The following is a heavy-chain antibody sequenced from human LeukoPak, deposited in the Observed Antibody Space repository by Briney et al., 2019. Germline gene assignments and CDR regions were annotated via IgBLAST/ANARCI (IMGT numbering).Heavy chain of an antibody. CDR2: INSDGSST. D-gene: IGHD5-12*01. CDR3: ASRARGNRNSGYPEF. CDR1: GFTFSSYW. J-gene: IGHJ4*02. Sequence: GGSLRLSCAASGFTFSSYWMHWVRQTPGKGLLWVSRINSDGSSTTYADSVKGRFTISRDNAKNTLYLQMNSLRAEDTAVYYCASRARGNRNSGYPEFWGQGTLVTVSS. V-gene: IGHV3-74*03.